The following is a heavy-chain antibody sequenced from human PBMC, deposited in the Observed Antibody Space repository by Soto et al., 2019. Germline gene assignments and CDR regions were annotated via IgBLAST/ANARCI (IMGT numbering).Heavy chain of an antibody. V-gene: IGHV3-9*01. CDR3: AKVITFGGHDAFDI. CDR2: ISWNSGSI. CDR1: GFTFDDYA. Sequence: PGGSLRLSCAASGFTFDDYAMHWVRQAPGKGLEWVSGISWNSGSIGYADSVKGRFTISRDNAKNSLYLQMNSLRAEDTALYYCAKVITFGGHDAFDIWGQGTMVTVSS. D-gene: IGHD3-16*01. J-gene: IGHJ3*02.